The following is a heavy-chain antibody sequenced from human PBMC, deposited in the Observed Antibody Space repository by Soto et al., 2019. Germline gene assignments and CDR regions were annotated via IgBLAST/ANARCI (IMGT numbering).Heavy chain of an antibody. D-gene: IGHD3-9*01. CDR3: ARVHRYGILAGLSIGWFDP. J-gene: IGHJ5*02. V-gene: IGHV6-1*01. CDR2: TYYRSKWYN. CDR1: GDSVSSNSAA. Sequence: SQTLSLTCAISGDSVSSNSAAWNWIRQSPSRGLEWLGRTYYRSKWYNDYAVSVKSRITINPDTSKNKFSLQLNSVTPEDTAVYYCARVHRYGILAGLSIGWFDPWGQGTLVTVSS.